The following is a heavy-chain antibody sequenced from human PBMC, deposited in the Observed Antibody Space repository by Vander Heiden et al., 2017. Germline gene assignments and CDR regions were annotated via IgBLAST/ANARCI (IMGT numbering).Heavy chain of an antibody. CDR1: GFTFRGYD. J-gene: IGHJ6*02. D-gene: IGHD6-19*01. Sequence: QVQPVESGGGLVTPGGSPTRSCAASGFTFRGYDLGWIRKAPWKEVEWVSYISRSGRAIYYAASLKGPFTNSRENAKNSLYLQMNSLRAEDTAVYYCARVLTGSGWYSDYYYGMDVWGQGTTVTVSS. CDR2: ISRSGRAI. V-gene: IGHV3-11*01. CDR3: ARVLTGSGWYSDYYYGMDV.